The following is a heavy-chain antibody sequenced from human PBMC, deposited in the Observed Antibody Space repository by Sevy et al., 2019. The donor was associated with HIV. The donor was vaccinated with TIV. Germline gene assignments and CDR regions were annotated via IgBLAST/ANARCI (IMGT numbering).Heavy chain of an antibody. CDR2: ISSAGINH. Sequence: QLGGSLRLSCSAFGFNFQTFGMHWIRQAPGKGPEWLAVISSAGINHNYAASVKGRFTIYRDNSKSLLFLQMNSLTPNDTAVYFCTKESLRGTYIRGDFDHWGQGTLVTVSS. V-gene: IGHV3-30*18. CDR3: TKESLRGTYIRGDFDH. CDR1: GFNFQTFG. D-gene: IGHD3-10*02. J-gene: IGHJ4*02.